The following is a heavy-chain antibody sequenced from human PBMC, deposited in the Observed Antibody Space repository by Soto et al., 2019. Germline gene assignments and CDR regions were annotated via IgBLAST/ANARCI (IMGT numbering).Heavy chain of an antibody. Sequence: GGSLRLSCAASGFTFSSYDMHWVRQATGKGLEWVSAIGTAGDTYYPGSVKGRFTISRENAKNSLYLQMNSLRAGDTAVYYCARGGYCSGGSCYYYYGMDVWAKGPRSPSP. J-gene: IGHJ6*02. V-gene: IGHV3-13*01. CDR3: ARGGYCSGGSCYYYYGMDV. D-gene: IGHD2-15*01. CDR1: GFTFSSYD. CDR2: IGTAGDT.